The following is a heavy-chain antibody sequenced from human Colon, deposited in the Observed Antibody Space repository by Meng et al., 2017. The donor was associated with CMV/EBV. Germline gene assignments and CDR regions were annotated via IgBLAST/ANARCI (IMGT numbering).Heavy chain of an antibody. D-gene: IGHD3-3*01. V-gene: IGHV4-59*01. CDR3: ARGNDFWSGSVYYHYFDL. CDR1: GGSMSGYY. Sequence: GSLRLSCDVSGGSMSGYYWSWLRQPPGKELEWIGFIFDRGSVNYNPSLQSRLTMSADTSNNQFFLNLTSVTAAYTAVYYCARGNDFWSGSVYYHYFDLWGRGTLVTVSS. CDR2: IFDRGSV. J-gene: IGHJ2*01.